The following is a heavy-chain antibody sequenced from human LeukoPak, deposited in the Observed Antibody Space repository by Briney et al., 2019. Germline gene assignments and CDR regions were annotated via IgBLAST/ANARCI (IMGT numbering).Heavy chain of an antibody. CDR3: ARDSLLWFGELAIDY. CDR1: GFTFSSYW. D-gene: IGHD3-10*01. J-gene: IGHJ4*02. V-gene: IGHV3-7*01. Sequence: GGSLRLSCAASGFTFSSYWMSWVRQAPGKGLKWVANIKQDGSEKYYVDSVKGRFTISRDNAKNSLYLQMNSLRAEDTAVYYCARDSLLWFGELAIDYWGQGTLVTVSS. CDR2: IKQDGSEK.